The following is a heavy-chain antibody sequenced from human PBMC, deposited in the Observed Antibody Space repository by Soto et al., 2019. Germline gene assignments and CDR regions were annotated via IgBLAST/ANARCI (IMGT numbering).Heavy chain of an antibody. CDR1: GYTFTSYA. J-gene: IGHJ6*03. Sequence: ASVKVSCKASGYTFTSYAMHWVRQAPGQRLERMGWINAGNGNTKYSQKFQGRVTITRYTSASTAYMELSSLRSEDTAVYYCARVFDDILTGYYSYMDVWGKGTTVTVSS. V-gene: IGHV1-3*01. CDR3: ARVFDDILTGYYSYMDV. D-gene: IGHD3-9*01. CDR2: INAGNGNT.